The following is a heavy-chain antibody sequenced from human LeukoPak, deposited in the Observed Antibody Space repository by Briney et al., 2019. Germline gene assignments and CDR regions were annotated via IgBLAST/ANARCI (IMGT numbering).Heavy chain of an antibody. D-gene: IGHD5-18*01. V-gene: IGHV4-59*01. Sequence: SETLSLTCTVSGGSISSYYWSWIRQPPGKGLEWIAYIYYSGSTNYNPSLKSRVTISVDTSKNQFSLKLSSETAADTAVYYCARGRYVDTADDYWGQGTLVTVSS. CDR1: GGSISSYY. J-gene: IGHJ4*02. CDR2: IYYSGST. CDR3: ARGRYVDTADDY.